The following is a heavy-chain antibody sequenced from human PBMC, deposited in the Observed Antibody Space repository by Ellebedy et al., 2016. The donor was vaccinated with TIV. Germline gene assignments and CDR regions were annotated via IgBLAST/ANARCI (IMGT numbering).Heavy chain of an antibody. Sequence: GESLKISCAASGFTFSSYAMHWVRQAPGKGLEWVAVISYDGSNKYYADSVKGRFTISRDNSKNTLFLQMNSMGAEDTAVYYCARGAGITMFRGVINYWGQGTLVTVSS. CDR1: GFTFSSYA. J-gene: IGHJ4*02. D-gene: IGHD3-10*01. CDR3: ARGAGITMFRGVINY. CDR2: ISYDGSNK. V-gene: IGHV3-30-3*01.